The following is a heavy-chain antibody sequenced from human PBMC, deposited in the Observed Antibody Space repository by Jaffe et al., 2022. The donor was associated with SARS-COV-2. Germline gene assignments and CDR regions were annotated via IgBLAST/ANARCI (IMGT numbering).Heavy chain of an antibody. V-gene: IGHV3-30-3*01. CDR1: GFTFSSYA. J-gene: IGHJ4*02. CDR2: ISYDGSNK. Sequence: QVQLVESGGGVVQPGRSLRLSCAASGFTFSSYAMHWVRQAPGKGLEWVAVISYDGSNKYYADSVKGRFTISRDNSKNTLYLQMNSLRAEDTAVYYCARDFAHEDPYYFDYWGQGTLVTVSS. CDR3: ARDFAHEDPYYFDY.